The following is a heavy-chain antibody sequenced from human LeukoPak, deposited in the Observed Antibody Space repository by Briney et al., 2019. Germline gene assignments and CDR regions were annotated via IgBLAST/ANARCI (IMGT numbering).Heavy chain of an antibody. J-gene: IGHJ4*02. Sequence: GGSLRLSCAASGFTFSSYAMSWVRQAPGKGLEWASAISGSGGSTYYADSVKGRFTISRDNSKNTLYLQMNSLRAEDTAVYYCARDQGYYYDSTGYVFDSWGQGTLVTVSS. CDR2: ISGSGGST. CDR3: ARDQGYYYDSTGYVFDS. CDR1: GFTFSSYA. V-gene: IGHV3-23*01. D-gene: IGHD3-22*01.